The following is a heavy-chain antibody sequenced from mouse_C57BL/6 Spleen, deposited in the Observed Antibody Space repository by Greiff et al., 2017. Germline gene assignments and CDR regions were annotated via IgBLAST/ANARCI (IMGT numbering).Heavy chain of an antibody. J-gene: IGHJ4*01. Sequence: VQRVESGAELARPGASVKMSCKASGYTFTSYTMHWVKQRPGQGLEWIGYINPSSGYTKYNQKFKDKATLTADKSSSTAYMQLSSLTSEDSAVYYCARSYYGYDRYYAMDYWGQGTSVTVSS. CDR1: GYTFTSYT. V-gene: IGHV1-4*01. CDR3: ARSYYGYDRYYAMDY. CDR2: INPSSGYT. D-gene: IGHD2-2*01.